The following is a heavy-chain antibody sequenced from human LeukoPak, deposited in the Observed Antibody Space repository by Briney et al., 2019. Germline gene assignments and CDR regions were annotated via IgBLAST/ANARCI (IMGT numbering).Heavy chain of an antibody. J-gene: IGHJ4*02. V-gene: IGHV3-48*03. CDR1: GFTFSSYE. Sequence: PGGSLRLSCAASGFTFSSYEMNWVRQAPGKGLEWVSYISHGVSTIYYADSVKGRFTISRDNSKNSLYLQMNSLRAEDTAVYYCAKDGAPFTFGGVIVIGYFDYWGQGTLVTVSS. CDR2: ISHGVSTI. D-gene: IGHD3-16*02. CDR3: AKDGAPFTFGGVIVIGYFDY.